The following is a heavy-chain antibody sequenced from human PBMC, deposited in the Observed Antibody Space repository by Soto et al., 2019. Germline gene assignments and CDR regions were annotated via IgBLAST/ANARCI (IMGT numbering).Heavy chain of an antibody. Sequence: SETLSLTCTVSGGSLSSYYWTWIRQSPGKGLEWIGYVYFSGNTNYNPSLKSRVTISIDTSKNQFSLRLASVTAADTAFYYCGSVRPSGYVLSWGQGTLVTVPQ. CDR3: GSVRPSGYVLS. CDR2: VYFSGNT. J-gene: IGHJ5*02. CDR1: GGSLSSYY. D-gene: IGHD6-25*01. V-gene: IGHV4-59*01.